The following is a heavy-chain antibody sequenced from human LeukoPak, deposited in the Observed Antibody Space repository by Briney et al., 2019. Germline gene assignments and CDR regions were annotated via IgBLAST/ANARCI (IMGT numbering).Heavy chain of an antibody. J-gene: IGHJ3*02. Sequence: GSLRLSCAASGFTFDDYGMSWVRQAPGKGLEWVSAISGSGGSTYYADSVKGRFTISRDNSKNTLYLQMNSLRAEDTAVYYCAKDTSGSLADAFDIWGQGTMVTVSS. CDR3: AKDTSGSLADAFDI. D-gene: IGHD1-26*01. CDR2: ISGSGGST. V-gene: IGHV3-23*01. CDR1: GFTFDDYG.